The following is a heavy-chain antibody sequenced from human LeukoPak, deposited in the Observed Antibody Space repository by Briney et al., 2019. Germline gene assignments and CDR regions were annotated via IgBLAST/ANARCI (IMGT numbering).Heavy chain of an antibody. CDR3: ARGGFLRYFDWLLHFDY. J-gene: IGHJ4*02. CDR2: INPNSGGT. D-gene: IGHD3-9*01. Sequence: GASVKVSCKASGYTFTGYYMHWVRQAPGQGLEWMGWINPNSGGTNYAQKFQGRVTMTRDTSISTAYMELSRLRSDDTAVYYCARGGFLRYFDWLLHFDYWGQGTLVTVSS. V-gene: IGHV1-2*02. CDR1: GYTFTGYY.